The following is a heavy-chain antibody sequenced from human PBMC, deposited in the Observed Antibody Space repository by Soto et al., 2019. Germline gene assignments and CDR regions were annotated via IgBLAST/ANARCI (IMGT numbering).Heavy chain of an antibody. Sequence: GESLKSSCAASGFTFSSYARSWVRQAPGKGLEWVSAISGSGGSTYYADSVKGRFTISRDNSKNTLYLQMNSLRAEDTAVYYCAKEVAYSSSWDTIDYWGQGTLVTVSS. V-gene: IGHV3-23*01. J-gene: IGHJ4*02. D-gene: IGHD6-13*01. CDR2: ISGSGGST. CDR1: GFTFSSYA. CDR3: AKEVAYSSSWDTIDY.